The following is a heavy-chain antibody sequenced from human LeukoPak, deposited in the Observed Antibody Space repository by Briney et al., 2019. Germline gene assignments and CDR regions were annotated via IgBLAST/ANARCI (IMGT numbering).Heavy chain of an antibody. CDR3: ARRRVQYNYTFDI. V-gene: IGHV3-7*03. D-gene: IGHD5-18*01. Sequence: GGSLRLSCAASGFTFSSYAMSWVRQAPGKGLEWVANIKQDGSEKYYVDSVKGRFTISRDNAKNSLYLQMNSLRAEDTAVYYCARRRVQYNYTFDIWGQGTMVTVSS. CDR1: GFTFSSYA. CDR2: IKQDGSEK. J-gene: IGHJ3*02.